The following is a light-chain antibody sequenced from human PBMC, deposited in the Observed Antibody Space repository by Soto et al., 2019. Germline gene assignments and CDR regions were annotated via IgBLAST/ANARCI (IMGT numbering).Light chain of an antibody. V-gene: IGKV1-5*01. J-gene: IGKJ1*01. CDR1: QSISSW. Sequence: DIQMTQSPSTLSASVGDRVTITCRASQSISSWLAWYQQKTGKAPKLLIYDASNLESGVPSRFSGSGFGTEFTLTISSLQPDDFATYYCQQYNSYWTFGQGTKVEIK. CDR3: QQYNSYWT. CDR2: DAS.